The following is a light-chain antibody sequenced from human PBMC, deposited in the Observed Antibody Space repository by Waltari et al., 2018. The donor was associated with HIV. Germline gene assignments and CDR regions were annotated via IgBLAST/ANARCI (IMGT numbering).Light chain of an antibody. CDR3: QQRRNWPRVT. V-gene: IGKV3-11*01. CDR1: ESVGTY. CDR2: DAS. Sequence: MVLPQSPATLSSSPGQKVILSCRATESVGTYLAWYQHKRGQAPRLLIYDASNRAIGTPPRFSGVGSGTDFTLTISGLETEDFAVYYGQQRRNWPRVTFGPGTTVD. J-gene: IGKJ3*01.